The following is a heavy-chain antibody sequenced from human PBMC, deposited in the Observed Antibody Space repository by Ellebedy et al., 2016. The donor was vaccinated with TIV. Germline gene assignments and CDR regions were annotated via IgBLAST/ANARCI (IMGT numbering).Heavy chain of an antibody. J-gene: IGHJ4*02. CDR2: ISSSSSTI. CDR1: GFTFSSYS. D-gene: IGHD1-7*01. Sequence: GESLKISCAAFGFTFSSYSINWVRQAPGKGLEWVSYISSSSSTIYYADSVKGRFTISRDNAKNSLYLQMSSLRAEDTAVYYCAKLPVAYNWNYADDYWGQGTLVTVSS. CDR3: AKLPVAYNWNYADDY. V-gene: IGHV3-48*04.